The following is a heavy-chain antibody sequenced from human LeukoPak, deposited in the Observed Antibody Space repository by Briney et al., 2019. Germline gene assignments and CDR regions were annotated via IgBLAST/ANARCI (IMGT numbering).Heavy chain of an antibody. V-gene: IGHV1-8*03. Sequence: ASVKVSCKASGYTFTRYEIHWVRQATGQGLEWMGWMNPNSGNTGYAQKFQGRVTITRDTSITTAYMDLSNLRSEDTALYYCARRPESCSSTSCYYLDNWGQGTLVTVSS. CDR3: ARRPESCSSTSCYYLDN. D-gene: IGHD2-2*01. CDR2: MNPNSGNT. J-gene: IGHJ4*02. CDR1: GYTFTRYE.